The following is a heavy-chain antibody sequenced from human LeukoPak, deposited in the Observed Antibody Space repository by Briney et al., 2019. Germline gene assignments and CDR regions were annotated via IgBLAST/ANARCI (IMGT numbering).Heavy chain of an antibody. CDR3: ARLVVWGSYRSDY. V-gene: IGHV4-59*12. Sequence: SETLSLTCSVSGGSISSYYWSWIRQPPGKGLEWIGYIFYSGRTNYDPSLKSRDTISVDTSKNQFSLTLSSVTAADTAVYYCARLVVWGSYRSDYWGQGTLVTVSS. D-gene: IGHD3-16*02. CDR1: GGSISSYY. J-gene: IGHJ4*02. CDR2: IFYSGRT.